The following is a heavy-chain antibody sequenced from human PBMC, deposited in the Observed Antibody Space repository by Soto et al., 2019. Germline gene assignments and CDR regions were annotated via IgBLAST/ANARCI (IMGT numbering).Heavy chain of an antibody. CDR1: GYTFTSYG. CDR3: AREGDVPYYYYGMDV. Sequence: QVQLVQSGGEVRKPGASVTVSCKASGYTFTSYGISWVRQAPGQGLEWMGWISGYNGKTNYAQKVQDRVTMHTDTSTSTVYLELRSLRFDDTAVYYCAREGDVPYYYYGMDVWGQGTTVTVSS. V-gene: IGHV1-18*01. J-gene: IGHJ6*02. D-gene: IGHD2-21*02. CDR2: ISGYNGKT.